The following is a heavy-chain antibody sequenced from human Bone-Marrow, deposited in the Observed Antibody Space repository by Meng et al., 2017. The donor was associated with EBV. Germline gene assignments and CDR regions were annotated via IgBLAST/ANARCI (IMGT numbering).Heavy chain of an antibody. J-gene: IGHJ5*02. V-gene: IGHV7-4-1*02. Sequence: QVQLVQSGSELKKPGASGKVSCKAFGYTFTDYSLNWVRQAPGQGLEWMGWINTNTGNPTYAQGFTGRFVFSLDTSVSTAYLQISSLKAEDTAVYYCARFGELFRNWFDPWGQGTLVTVSS. CDR3: ARFGELFRNWFDP. D-gene: IGHD3-10*01. CDR2: INTNTGNP. CDR1: GYTFTDYS.